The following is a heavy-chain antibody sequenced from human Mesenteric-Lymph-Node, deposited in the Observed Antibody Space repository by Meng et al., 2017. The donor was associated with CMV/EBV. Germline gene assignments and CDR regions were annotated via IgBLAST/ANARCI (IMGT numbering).Heavy chain of an antibody. D-gene: IGHD3-16*01. V-gene: IGHV3-21*01. Sequence: GESLTISCAASGFTFNTYSMSWVRQAPGKGLEWVSSITSGSTYIYYADSLKGRFTISRDNAKNSLFLQMNSLRAEDTAVYYCARDGMVDGGSPPYYFDYWGQGILVTVSS. CDR1: GFTFNTYS. CDR3: ARDGMVDGGSPPYYFDY. J-gene: IGHJ4*02. CDR2: ITSGSTYI.